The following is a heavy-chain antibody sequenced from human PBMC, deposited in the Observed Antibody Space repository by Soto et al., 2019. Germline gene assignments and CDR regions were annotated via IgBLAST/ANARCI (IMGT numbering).Heavy chain of an antibody. Sequence: EVQLLESGGGLVQPGGSLRLSCAASGFTFSSYVMSWVRQAPGKGLEWVSAISGSGGSTYYADSVKGRFTISRDNSKNTLYLQMNSLRAEDTAVYYCAKDRAMRYYDFWSGYYDYWGQGTLVTVSS. CDR1: GFTFSSYV. D-gene: IGHD3-3*01. CDR3: AKDRAMRYYDFWSGYYDY. J-gene: IGHJ4*02. CDR2: ISGSGGST. V-gene: IGHV3-23*01.